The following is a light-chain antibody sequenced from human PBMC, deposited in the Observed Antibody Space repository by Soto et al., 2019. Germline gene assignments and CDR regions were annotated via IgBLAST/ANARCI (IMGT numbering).Light chain of an antibody. CDR2: ANN. Sequence: QAVLTQPPSVSGAAGQRGTISYTGTNSNIGADYVVQWYQQFPGTAPKLLIYANNNRPSGVSDRFSGSKSATSASLAITGLQPGDEADYYCQSYDNHRVGLVFGAGTKLPVL. J-gene: IGLJ3*02. V-gene: IGLV1-40*01. CDR3: QSYDNHRVGLV. CDR1: NSNIGADYV.